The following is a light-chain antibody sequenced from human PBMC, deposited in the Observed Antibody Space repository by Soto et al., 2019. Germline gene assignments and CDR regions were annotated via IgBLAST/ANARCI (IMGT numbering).Light chain of an antibody. J-gene: IGKJ4*01. CDR1: QSVSSSY. V-gene: IGKV3-20*01. CDR3: QQYGSSPLT. Sequence: EIVLTQSPGTLSLSPGERATLSCRASQSVSSSYLAWYQQKPGQAPRLLIYGASRRATGIPDRFSGSGSGTDFSLTISRLEREDVAVYYCQQYGSSPLTFGGGTKVEIK. CDR2: GAS.